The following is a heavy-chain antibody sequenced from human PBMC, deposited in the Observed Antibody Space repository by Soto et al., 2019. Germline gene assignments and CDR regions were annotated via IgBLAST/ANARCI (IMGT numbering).Heavy chain of an antibody. J-gene: IGHJ6*02. CDR1: GYTFTSYG. CDR3: ARDESKWLVKWDYYGMDV. V-gene: IGHV1-18*01. Sequence: GASVKVSCKASGYTFTSYGISWVRQAPGQGLEWMGWISAYNGNTNYAQKLQGRVTMTTDTSTSTAYMELRSLRSDDTAVYYCARDESKWLVKWDYYGMDVWGQGTTVTVS. CDR2: ISAYNGNT. D-gene: IGHD6-19*01.